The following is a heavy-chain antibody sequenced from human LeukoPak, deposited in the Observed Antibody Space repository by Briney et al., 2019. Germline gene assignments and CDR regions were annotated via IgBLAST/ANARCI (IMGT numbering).Heavy chain of an antibody. CDR1: GGSFSGYY. D-gene: IGHD3-16*01. CDR3: ARGWGGFDS. CDR2: INHNGKT. J-gene: IGHJ5*01. V-gene: IGHV4-34*01. Sequence: SETLSLTCGVHGGSFSGYYCNWIRQSPGKGLEWIGHINHNGKTNYNPSLKSRVAISVDTSKNQFSLTLTSVTAADTAVYFCARGWGGFDSWGQGTLVTVSS.